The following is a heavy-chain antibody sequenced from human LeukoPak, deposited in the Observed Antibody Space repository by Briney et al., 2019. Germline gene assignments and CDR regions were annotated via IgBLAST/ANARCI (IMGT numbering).Heavy chain of an antibody. V-gene: IGHV4-34*01. Sequence: KPSETLSLTYAVYGGSFSGYYWSWIRQPPGKGLEWIGEINHSGSTNYNPSLKSRVTISVDTSKNQFSLKLSSVTAADTAVYYCARGQYYLDYWGQGTLVTVSS. CDR1: GGSFSGYY. CDR2: INHSGST. CDR3: ARGQYYLDY. J-gene: IGHJ4*02. D-gene: IGHD4-11*01.